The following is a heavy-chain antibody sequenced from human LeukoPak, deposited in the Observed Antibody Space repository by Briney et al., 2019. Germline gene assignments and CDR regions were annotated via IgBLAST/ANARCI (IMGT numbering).Heavy chain of an antibody. D-gene: IGHD1-7*01. CDR2: ISSSGSTI. V-gene: IGHV3-48*03. CDR1: GLTFSNYA. CDR3: ARDLVRVMAGTTSGY. Sequence: GGSLRLSCAASGLTFSNYAMNWVRQAPGKGLEWVSYISSSGSTIYYADSVKGRFTISRDNAKNSLYLQMNSLRAEDTAVYYCARDLVRVMAGTTSGYWGQGTLVTVSS. J-gene: IGHJ4*02.